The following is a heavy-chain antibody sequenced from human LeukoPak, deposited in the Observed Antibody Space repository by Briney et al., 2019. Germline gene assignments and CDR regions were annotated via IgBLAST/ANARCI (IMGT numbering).Heavy chain of an antibody. CDR3: AKDPDCTNGVCYTYYFDY. CDR1: GFTFSSYG. Sequence: PGGSLRLSCAASGFTFSSYGMHWVRQAPGKGLEWVAFIRYDGSNKYYADSVKGRFTISRDNSKNTLYLQMNSLRAEDTAVYYCAKDPDCTNGVCYTYYFDYWGQGTLVTVSS. CDR2: IRYDGSNK. J-gene: IGHJ4*02. D-gene: IGHD2-8*01. V-gene: IGHV3-30*02.